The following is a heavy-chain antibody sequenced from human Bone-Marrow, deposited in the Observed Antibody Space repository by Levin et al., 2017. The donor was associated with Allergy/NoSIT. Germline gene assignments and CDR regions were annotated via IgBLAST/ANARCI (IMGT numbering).Heavy chain of an antibody. Sequence: PGGSLRLSCKASGYTFTTYYIHWVRQAPGQGLEWMGIINPSGGSPTYTQKFQGRVTMTRDTSANTVYMELTSLTSEDTAMYYCARGAGSDNYYAYWGQGTLVTVSS. CDR1: GYTFTTYY. CDR2: INPSGGSP. CDR3: ARGAGSDNYYAY. J-gene: IGHJ4*02. D-gene: IGHD1-26*01. V-gene: IGHV1-46*01.